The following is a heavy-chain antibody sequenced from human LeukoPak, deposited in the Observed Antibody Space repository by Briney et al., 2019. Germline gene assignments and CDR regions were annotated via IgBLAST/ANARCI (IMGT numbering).Heavy chain of an antibody. CDR1: GFTFSSYA. Sequence: GGSLRLSCAASGFTFSSYAMSWVRQAPGKGLEWVSGFSVNGRDTYYADFVKGRFTIARDIAKNTLYLQMNSLRAEDTATYYGAKPGRTAAGLFDSWGQGTLVTVSS. CDR2: FSVNGRDT. J-gene: IGHJ4*02. CDR3: AKPGRTAAGLFDS. V-gene: IGHV3-23*01. D-gene: IGHD6-13*01.